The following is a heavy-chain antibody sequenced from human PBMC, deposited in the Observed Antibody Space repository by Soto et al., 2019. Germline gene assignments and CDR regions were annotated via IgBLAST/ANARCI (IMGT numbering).Heavy chain of an antibody. CDR2: ISSGSI. V-gene: IGHV3-48*04. CDR3: AKSGYSMINANAFDI. Sequence: GVLRLSCAASGFTFSSYSMNWVRQAPGKGLEWVSYISSGSIGYADSVKGRFTISRDNAKNSLYLQMNSLRAEDTALYYCAKSGYSMINANAFDIWGQGTMVTVSS. CDR1: GFTFSSYS. J-gene: IGHJ3*02. D-gene: IGHD6-13*01.